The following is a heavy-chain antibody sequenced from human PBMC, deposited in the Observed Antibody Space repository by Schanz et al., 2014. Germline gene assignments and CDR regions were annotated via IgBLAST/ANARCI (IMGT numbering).Heavy chain of an antibody. CDR3: ARPIYDLWSGSFDY. Sequence: EVQLVESGGGLIQPGGSLRLSCAASGFTVSSNYMSWVRQAPGKGLEWVSYISHNSHYTNYADSVKGRFTISRDNSKTTLYLQMNSRRAEDTAVYYCARPIYDLWSGSFDYWGQGTLVTVSS. CDR1: GFTVSSNY. D-gene: IGHD3-3*01. CDR2: SHNSHYT. V-gene: IGHV3-66*03. J-gene: IGHJ4*02.